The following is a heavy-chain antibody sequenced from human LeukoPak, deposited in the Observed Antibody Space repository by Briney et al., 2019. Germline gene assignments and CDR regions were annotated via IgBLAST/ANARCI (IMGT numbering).Heavy chain of an antibody. CDR1: GGTFSSYA. CDR2: IIPILGIA. J-gene: IGHJ4*02. V-gene: IGHV1-69*04. Sequence: ASVKVSCKASGGTFSSYAISWVRQAPGQGLEWMGRIIPILGIANYAQKFQGRVTITADKSTSTAYMELSSLRSEDTAVYYCATFAPSLVVVAATYFDYWGQGTLVTVSS. D-gene: IGHD2-15*01. CDR3: ATFAPSLVVVAATYFDY.